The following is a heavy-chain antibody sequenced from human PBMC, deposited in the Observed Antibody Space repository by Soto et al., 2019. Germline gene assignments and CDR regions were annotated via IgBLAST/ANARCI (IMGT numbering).Heavy chain of an antibody. Sequence: QIQLVQSGAEVKKPGASVKVSCRASGYTFSGYYMHWLRQAPGQGPEWLGWINTDTGGTDSAHKFQGRVTMTRDTSISTAYLELSSLRSDDTAVYYCARDPIGGGTPYYFDFWGQGTLVTVSS. CDR1: GYTFSGYY. J-gene: IGHJ4*02. V-gene: IGHV1-2*07. CDR3: ARDPIGGGTPYYFDF. CDR2: INTDTGGT. D-gene: IGHD3-16*01.